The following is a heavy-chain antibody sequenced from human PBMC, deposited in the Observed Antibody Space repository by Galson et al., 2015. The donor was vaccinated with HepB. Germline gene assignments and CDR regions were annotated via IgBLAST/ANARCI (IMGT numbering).Heavy chain of an antibody. V-gene: IGHV3-74*01. CDR3: ARVNYGALGPFDY. CDR1: GFTFSSYW. J-gene: IGHJ4*02. Sequence: SLRLSCAASGFTFSSYWMLRVRQVPGKGLVWVSRINGDGSSTTYADSVKGRLTISRDNAENTLYLQMNSLTAEDTAVYYCARVNYGALGPFDYWGQGTLVTVSS. D-gene: IGHD4/OR15-4a*01. CDR2: INGDGSST.